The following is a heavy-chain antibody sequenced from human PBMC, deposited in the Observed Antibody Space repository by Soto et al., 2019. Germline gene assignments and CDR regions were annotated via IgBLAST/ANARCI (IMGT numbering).Heavy chain of an antibody. J-gene: IGHJ5*02. V-gene: IGHV1-46*01. CDR2: INPSGGST. D-gene: IGHD6-6*01. Sequence: GASVKVSCKASGYTFTSYYMHWVRQAPGQGLEWMGIINPSGGSTSYAQKFQGRVTMTRDTSTSTAYMELSSLRSEDTAVYYCASSSSGNWFDPWGQGTLVTVSS. CDR3: ASSSSGNWFDP. CDR1: GYTFTSYY.